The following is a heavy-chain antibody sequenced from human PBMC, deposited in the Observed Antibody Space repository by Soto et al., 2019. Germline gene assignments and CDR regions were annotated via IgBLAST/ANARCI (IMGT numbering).Heavy chain of an antibody. CDR3: ARVARWAFDI. CDR1: GYSISSGYF. CDR2: IYHSGST. Sequence: SETLSLTCDVSGYSISSGYFWGWIRQPPGKGLEWIGNIYHSGSTYYNPSLKSRLTISVDKSKNQFSLKLSSVTATDTAVYYCARVARWAFDIWGQGPMVTVSS. D-gene: IGHD2-15*01. V-gene: IGHV4-38-2*01. J-gene: IGHJ3*02.